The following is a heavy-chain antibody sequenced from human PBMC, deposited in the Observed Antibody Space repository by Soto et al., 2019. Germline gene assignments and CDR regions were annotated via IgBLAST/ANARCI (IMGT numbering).Heavy chain of an antibody. CDR1: GYTFTSYY. V-gene: IGHV1-46*01. J-gene: IGHJ6*02. CDR3: AAGEQLVSYYYGMDV. CDR2: IIPSGGNT. D-gene: IGHD6-6*01. Sequence: ASVKVSCKASGYTFTSYYMHWVRQAPGQGLEWMGIIIPSGGNTSYAQKFQERVTMTRDMSTSTAYMELSSLRSEDTAVYYCAAGEQLVSYYYGMDVWGQGTTVTVSS.